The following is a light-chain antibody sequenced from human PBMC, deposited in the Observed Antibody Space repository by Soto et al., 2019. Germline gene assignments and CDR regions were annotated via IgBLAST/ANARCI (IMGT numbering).Light chain of an antibody. CDR3: QQRSNWPWT. CDR1: QSVSRY. CDR2: DTS. J-gene: IGKJ4*01. Sequence: EIVLTQSPATLSLSPGERATLSCRASQSVSRYLAWYQQKPGQAPRLLIYDTSNRATGIPARFSGSGSGTDFTITISNLEPEDFAVYYCQQRSNWPWTFGGGTKVEIK. V-gene: IGKV3-11*01.